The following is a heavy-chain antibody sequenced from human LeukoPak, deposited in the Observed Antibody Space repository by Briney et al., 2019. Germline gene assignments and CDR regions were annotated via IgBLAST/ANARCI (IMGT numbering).Heavy chain of an antibody. CDR1: GFTLNAYY. V-gene: IGHV3-74*01. CDR3: ARECVTGGCFYMDV. Sequence: GGSLRLSCAASGFTLNAYYMHWVRQVPGKGLVLVSRISRHGTAIGYADSVKGRFTISRDGAKNTLYLQMDSLTADDAALYYCARECVTGGCFYMDVWGKGTTVTVS. J-gene: IGHJ6*03. CDR2: ISRHGTAI. D-gene: IGHD2-8*01.